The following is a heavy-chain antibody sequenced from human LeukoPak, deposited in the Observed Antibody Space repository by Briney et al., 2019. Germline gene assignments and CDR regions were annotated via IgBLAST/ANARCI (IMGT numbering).Heavy chain of an antibody. CDR2: INPNSGGT. CDR3: ARDGVVVVPAAIPQDYYYGMDV. V-gene: IGHV1-2*02. Sequence: ASVKVSCKASGYTFTGYYMHWVRQAPGQGLEWMGWINPNSGGTNYAQKFQGRVTMTRDTSISTAYMELSRLRSDDTAVYYCARDGVVVVPAAIPQDYYYGMDVWGQGTTVTVSS. J-gene: IGHJ6*02. D-gene: IGHD2-2*01. CDR1: GYTFTGYY.